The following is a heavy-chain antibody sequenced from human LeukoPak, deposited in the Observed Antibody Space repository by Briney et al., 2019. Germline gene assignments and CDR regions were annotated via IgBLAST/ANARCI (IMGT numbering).Heavy chain of an antibody. J-gene: IGHJ6*02. Sequence: GGSLRLSCAASGFTVSSNYMSWVRQAPGKGLEWVANIKQDGSEKYYVDSVKGRFTISRDNAKNSLYLQMNSLRAEDTAVYYCASYGSGSYYIPLYYYYYGMDVWGQGTTVTVSS. CDR2: IKQDGSEK. D-gene: IGHD3-10*01. V-gene: IGHV3-7*01. CDR3: ASYGSGSYYIPLYYYYYGMDV. CDR1: GFTVSSNY.